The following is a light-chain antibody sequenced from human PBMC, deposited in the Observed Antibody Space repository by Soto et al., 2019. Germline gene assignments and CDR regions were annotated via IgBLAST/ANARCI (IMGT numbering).Light chain of an antibody. V-gene: IGLV2-14*01. CDR1: ASDIGNYNW. CDR3: SSYRAYSTLWV. Sequence: ALTQPASVSGSPGQSITISCTGTASDIGNYNWVSWYQQYPGKAPKLMIYAVNNRPSGVSNRFSASKSGNTASLTISGLQAEDEADYYCSSYRAYSTLWVFGGGTKVTVL. J-gene: IGLJ3*02. CDR2: AVN.